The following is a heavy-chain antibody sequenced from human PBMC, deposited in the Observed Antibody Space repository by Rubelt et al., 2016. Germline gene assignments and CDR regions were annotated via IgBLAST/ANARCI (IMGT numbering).Heavy chain of an antibody. CDR3: ARHYCSSGSCYSFDY. CDR2: IYYSGNT. J-gene: IGHJ4*02. D-gene: IGHD2-15*01. Sequence: QVQLQESGPGLVKPSETLSLTCTVSGYSISSGSYWGWIRQPPGEGLEWIGYIYYSGNTNYNPYLKSRVTISVDTSKNQFSLKLSSVTAADTAVYSCARHYCSSGSCYSFDYWGQGTLVTVSS. V-gene: IGHV4-38-2*02. CDR1: GYSISSGSY.